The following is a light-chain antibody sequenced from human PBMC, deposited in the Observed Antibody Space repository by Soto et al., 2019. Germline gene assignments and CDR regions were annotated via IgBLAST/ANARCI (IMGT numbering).Light chain of an antibody. Sequence: QLVLTQSPSASASLGASVKLTCTLSSGHSSYAIAWHQQQPEKGPRYLMKLNSDGSHSKGDGIPDRFSGSSSGAERYLTISSLQSEDEADYYCQTWGTGPFAFGTGTKVTVL. CDR3: QTWGTGPFA. J-gene: IGLJ1*01. CDR1: SGHSSYA. CDR2: LNSDGSH. V-gene: IGLV4-69*01.